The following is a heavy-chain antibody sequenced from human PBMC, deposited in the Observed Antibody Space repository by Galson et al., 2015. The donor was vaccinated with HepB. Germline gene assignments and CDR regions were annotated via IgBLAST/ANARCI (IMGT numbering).Heavy chain of an antibody. D-gene: IGHD2-21*01. J-gene: IGHJ4*02. CDR2: ISYAGGT. Sequence: SETLSLTCTVSGGSISGHYWNWIRQPPGKGLEWLGYISYAGGTKSSPSLRSRVTFSQDMSKSQFSLRLSSVTAADTAVYYCARSKQGPYCGGGNCYFDSWGQGTPVSVSS. CDR3: ARSKQGPYCGGGNCYFDS. V-gene: IGHV4-59*11. CDR1: GGSISGHY.